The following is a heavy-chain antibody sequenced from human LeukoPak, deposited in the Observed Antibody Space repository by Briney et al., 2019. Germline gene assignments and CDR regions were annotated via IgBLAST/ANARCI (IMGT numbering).Heavy chain of an antibody. CDR1: GFTFNKFA. V-gene: IGHV3-23*01. CDR2: IGSSGTTI. J-gene: IGHJ6*02. D-gene: IGHD2-8*01. Sequence: GGSLRLSCEASGFTFNKFAMSWVRQAPGKGPEWVAGIGSSGTTIFYADSVKGRCSVSRDNSKNTVYLEMNSLRAEDTAIYYCAKVSVGPLSRPTHVALYYSMDVWGQGITVIVSS. CDR3: AKVSVGPLSRPTHVALYYSMDV.